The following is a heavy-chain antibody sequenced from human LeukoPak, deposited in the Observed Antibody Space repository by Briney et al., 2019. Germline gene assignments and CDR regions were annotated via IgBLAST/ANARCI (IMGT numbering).Heavy chain of an antibody. D-gene: IGHD6-19*01. CDR1: GGSISSYY. J-gene: IGHJ6*02. CDR2: IYYSGST. Sequence: PSETLSLTYTVSGGSISSYYWSWIRQPPGKGLEWIGYIYYSGSTNYNPSLKSRVTISVDTSKNQFSLKLSSVTAADTAVYYCPRDPGSSGWLDYYYGMDVWGQGTTVTVSS. CDR3: PRDPGSSGWLDYYYGMDV. V-gene: IGHV4-59*01.